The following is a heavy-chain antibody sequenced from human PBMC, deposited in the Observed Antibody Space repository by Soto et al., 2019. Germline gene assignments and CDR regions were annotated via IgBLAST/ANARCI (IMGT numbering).Heavy chain of an antibody. V-gene: IGHV3-23*01. J-gene: IGHJ5*02. Sequence: GGSLSLSCAASGFTFSSYAMSWVRQAPGRGLEWVSAISGSGGSTYYADSVKGRFTISRDNSKNTLYLQMNSLRAEDTAVYYCAKDRSGIVVVPAAPWGQGTLVTVSS. D-gene: IGHD2-2*01. CDR2: ISGSGGST. CDR3: AKDRSGIVVVPAAP. CDR1: GFTFSSYA.